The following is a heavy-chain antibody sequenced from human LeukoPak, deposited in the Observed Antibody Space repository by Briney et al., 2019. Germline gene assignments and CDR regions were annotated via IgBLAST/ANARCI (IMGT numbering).Heavy chain of an antibody. CDR1: GFTFSTYR. CDR3: ARLAHDAFDI. Sequence: GGSLRLSCAASGFTFSTYRMNWVRQAPGKGLEWVSYTSSSSSTIYYADSVKGRFTISRDNAKNSLYLQMNSLRAEDTGAYYCARLAHDAFDIWGQGTLDTVSS. CDR2: TSSSSSTI. D-gene: IGHD2-15*01. V-gene: IGHV3-48*01. J-gene: IGHJ3*02.